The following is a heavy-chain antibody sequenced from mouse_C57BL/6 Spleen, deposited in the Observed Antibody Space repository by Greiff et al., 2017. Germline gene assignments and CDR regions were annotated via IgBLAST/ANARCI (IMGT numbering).Heavy chain of an antibody. CDR2: ISSGSSTI. Sequence: DVKLVESGGGLVKPGGSLKLSCAASGFTFSDYGMHWVRQAPEKGLEWVAYISSGSSTIYYADTVKGRFTISRDNAKNTLFLQMTSLRSEDTAMYYCARNYVDWFACWGQGTLVTVSA. CDR3: ARNYVDWFAC. D-gene: IGHD1-1*01. J-gene: IGHJ3*01. CDR1: GFTFSDYG. V-gene: IGHV5-17*01.